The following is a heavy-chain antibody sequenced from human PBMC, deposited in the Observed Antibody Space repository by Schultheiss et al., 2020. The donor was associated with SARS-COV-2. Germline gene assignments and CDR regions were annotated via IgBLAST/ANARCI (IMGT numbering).Heavy chain of an antibody. D-gene: IGHD3-3*01. J-gene: IGHJ6*03. CDR3: AREKGESPFGVVTYYYYYYMDV. V-gene: IGHV1-18*04. Sequence: GESLKISCKAFGYTFSSYGVSWVRQAPGQGLEWMGWISAYNGNTRYAQMFQDRLTMTTDTSTSTAYMELRSLRSEDTAVYYCAREKGESPFGVVTYYYYYYMDVWGKGTTVTVSS. CDR1: GYTFSSYG. CDR2: ISAYNGNT.